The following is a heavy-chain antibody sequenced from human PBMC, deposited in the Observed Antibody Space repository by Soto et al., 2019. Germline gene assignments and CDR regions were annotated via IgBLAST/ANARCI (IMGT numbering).Heavy chain of an antibody. CDR1: GFTVSSNY. Sequence: GSLRLSCAASGFTVSSNYMSWVRQAPGKGLDWVSLITSGGSAYYADSVKGRFTISRDTSKNTLSLQMNSLRAEDTAVYYCAIGGTAAGIWYFEYWGRGSLVTVSS. V-gene: IGHV3-66*01. J-gene: IGHJ4*02. CDR3: AIGGTAAGIWYFEY. CDR2: ITSGGSA. D-gene: IGHD6-13*01.